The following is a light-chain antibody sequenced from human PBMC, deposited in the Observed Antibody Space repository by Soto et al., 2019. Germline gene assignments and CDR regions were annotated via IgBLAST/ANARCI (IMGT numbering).Light chain of an antibody. CDR3: QQADTFPIT. CDR2: GAS. V-gene: IGKV1-12*01. J-gene: IGKJ5*01. Sequence: DIQMTQSPSSVSASVGDRVTITCQASQGISRSLAWYQQKPGKAPKLLIYGASSLQSGLPSRFSGSGFGTDFTLSISSLQPEDFAVYYCQQADTFPITFGQGTRLEI. CDR1: QGISRS.